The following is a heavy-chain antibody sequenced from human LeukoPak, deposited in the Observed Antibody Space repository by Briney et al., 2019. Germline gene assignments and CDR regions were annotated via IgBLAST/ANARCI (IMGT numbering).Heavy chain of an antibody. J-gene: IGHJ5*02. Sequence: NSSETLSLTCTVSGGSISSSSYYWGWIRQPPGKGLEWIGSIYYSGSTYYNPSLKSRVTISVDTSKNQFSLKLSSVTAADTAVYYCARDRIAARSSWFDPWGQGTLVTVSS. CDR3: ARDRIAARSSWFDP. CDR2: IYYSGST. CDR1: GGSISSSSYY. V-gene: IGHV4-39*07. D-gene: IGHD6-6*01.